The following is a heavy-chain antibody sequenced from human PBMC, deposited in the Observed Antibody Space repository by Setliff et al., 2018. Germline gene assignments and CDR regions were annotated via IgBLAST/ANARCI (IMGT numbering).Heavy chain of an antibody. CDR1: GGTFSDYY. V-gene: IGHV4-34*01. D-gene: IGHD3-16*01. CDR2: INHRGST. Sequence: PSETLSLTCAAYGGTFSDYYWTWIRQPPGKGLEWIGEINHRGSTNYNPSLKSRATISIDTSKNQFSLKLSSVTAADTAVYYCARPPRGGRWYFDLWGRGTLVTVSS. CDR3: ARPPRGGRWYFDL. J-gene: IGHJ2*01.